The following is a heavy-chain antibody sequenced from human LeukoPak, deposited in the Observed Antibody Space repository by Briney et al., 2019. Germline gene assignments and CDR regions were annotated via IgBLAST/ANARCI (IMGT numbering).Heavy chain of an antibody. V-gene: IGHV3-23*01. CDR2: ISPSADRT. Sequence: QPGGSLRLSCAASGFTFSSYAMSWVRQAPGKGLEWVSFISPSADRTSNADSVEGRFTISRDNPRNTLYLQMNSLRAEDTAVYYCAREPMGQQHQWFDPWGQGTLVTVSS. CDR1: GFTFSSYA. CDR3: AREPMGQQHQWFDP. D-gene: IGHD6-13*01. J-gene: IGHJ5*02.